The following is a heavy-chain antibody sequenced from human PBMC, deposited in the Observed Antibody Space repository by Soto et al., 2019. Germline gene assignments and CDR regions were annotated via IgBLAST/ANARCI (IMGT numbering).Heavy chain of an antibody. J-gene: IGHJ6*02. CDR3: ARGLRITMVRGVIEYYYYGMDV. Sequence: QVQLVQSGAEVKKPGASVKVSCKASGYTFTSYYMHWVRQAPGQGLEWMGIINPSGGSTSYAQKSQDRVTMTRDTSTSTVYMELSSLRSEDTAVYYCARGLRITMVRGVIEYYYYGMDVWGQGTTVTVSS. D-gene: IGHD3-10*01. CDR1: GYTFTSYY. V-gene: IGHV1-46*01. CDR2: INPSGGST.